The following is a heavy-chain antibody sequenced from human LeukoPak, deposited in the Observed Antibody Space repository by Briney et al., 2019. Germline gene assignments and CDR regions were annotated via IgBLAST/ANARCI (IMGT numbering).Heavy chain of an antibody. V-gene: IGHV3-23*01. CDR2: ISTDSGST. CDR1: GFTFSIYA. J-gene: IGHJ4*02. D-gene: IGHD7-27*01. CDR3: ARNWGLDY. Sequence: PGGSLRLSCAASGFTFSIYAMTWARQAPGRGLEWVSVISTDSGSTHYADSLKGRFTISRDNSKNTLSLQMDSLGGEDTAVYYCARNWGLDYWGQGTLVTVSS.